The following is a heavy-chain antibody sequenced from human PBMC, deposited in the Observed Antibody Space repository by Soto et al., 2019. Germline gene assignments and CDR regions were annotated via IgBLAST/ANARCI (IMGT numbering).Heavy chain of an antibody. Sequence: PVRSLRLSCAASGFTFSNYAMSWVRQAPGKGLEWVSEISGSGASSYYADSVKGRFTISRDNSKNTLDLHMNGLRAEDTAIYYCAKDLTVGALTAFDYWGQGTLVTV. V-gene: IGHV3-23*01. D-gene: IGHD1-26*01. CDR1: GFTFSNYA. J-gene: IGHJ4*02. CDR3: AKDLTVGALTAFDY. CDR2: ISGSGASS.